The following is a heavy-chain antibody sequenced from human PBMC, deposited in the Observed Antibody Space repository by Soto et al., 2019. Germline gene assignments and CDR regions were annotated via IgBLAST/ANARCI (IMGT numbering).Heavy chain of an antibody. CDR1: GGSISSGGYY. V-gene: IGHV4-31*03. CDR3: ARRYGGNFDY. Sequence: PSETLSLTCTVSGGSISSGGYYWSWIRQHPGKGLEWIGYIYYSGSTYYNPSLKSRVTISVDTSKDQFSLKLSSVTAADTAVYYCARRYGGNFDYWGQGTLVTVSS. D-gene: IGHD2-15*01. CDR2: IYYSGST. J-gene: IGHJ4*02.